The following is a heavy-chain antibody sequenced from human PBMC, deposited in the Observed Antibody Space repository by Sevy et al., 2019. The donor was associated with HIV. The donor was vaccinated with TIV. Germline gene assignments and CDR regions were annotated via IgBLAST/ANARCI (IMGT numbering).Heavy chain of an antibody. V-gene: IGHV3-21*01. Sequence: GGSLRLSCAASGFTFSSYSLNWVRQAPGKGLEWVSSISQSSGYIFYADSVKGRFTISRDNAKNSLYLQMNSLRAEDTAVYYCARAPSGYYFYYFDYSGQGTMVTVSS. D-gene: IGHD3-22*01. CDR3: ARAPSGYYFYYFDY. CDR1: GFTFSSYS. J-gene: IGHJ4*02. CDR2: ISQSSGYI.